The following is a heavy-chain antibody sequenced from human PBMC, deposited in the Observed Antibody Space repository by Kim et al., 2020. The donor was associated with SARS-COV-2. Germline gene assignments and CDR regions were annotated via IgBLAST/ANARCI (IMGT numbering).Heavy chain of an antibody. CDR1: GGSFSGYY. V-gene: IGHV4-34*01. CDR3: ARARYSRITMVRGVYYFDY. Sequence: SETLSLTCAVYGGSFSGYYWSWIRQPPGKGLEWIGEINHSGSTNYNPSLKSRVTISVDTSKNQFSLKLSSVTAADTAVYYCARARYSRITMVRGVYYFDYWGQGTLVTVSS. CDR2: INHSGST. D-gene: IGHD3-10*01. J-gene: IGHJ4*02.